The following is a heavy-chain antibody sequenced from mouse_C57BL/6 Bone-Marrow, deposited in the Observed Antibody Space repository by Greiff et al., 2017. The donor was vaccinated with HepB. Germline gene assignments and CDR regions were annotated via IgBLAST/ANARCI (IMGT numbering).Heavy chain of an antibody. Sequence: VKLQQPGAELVKPGASVKLSCKASGYTFTSYWMHWVKQRPGRGLEWIGRIDPNSGGTKYNEKFKSKATLTVDKPASTAYMQLSSLTSEDSAVYYCARWGTTVVATDAMDYWGQGTSVTVSS. J-gene: IGHJ4*01. CDR2: IDPNSGGT. CDR1: GYTFTSYW. D-gene: IGHD1-1*01. CDR3: ARWGTTVVATDAMDY. V-gene: IGHV1-72*01.